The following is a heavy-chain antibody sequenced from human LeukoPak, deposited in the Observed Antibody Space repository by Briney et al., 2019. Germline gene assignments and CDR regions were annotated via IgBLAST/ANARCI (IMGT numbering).Heavy chain of an antibody. CDR3: ASYPYDEPGAEWFDP. Sequence: SETLSLTCTVSGGSISSSIYYWGWIRQPPGKGLEWIGSIYYSGSTYYNPSLKSRVTISVDTFKNQFSLKLSSVTAADTAVYYCASYPYDEPGAEWFDPWGQGTLVTVSS. CDR2: IYYSGST. J-gene: IGHJ5*02. D-gene: IGHD1-1*01. CDR1: GGSISSSIYY. V-gene: IGHV4-39*01.